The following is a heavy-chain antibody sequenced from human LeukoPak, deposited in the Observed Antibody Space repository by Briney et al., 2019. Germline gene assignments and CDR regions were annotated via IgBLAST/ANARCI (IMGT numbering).Heavy chain of an antibody. V-gene: IGHV3-30*02. CDR3: AKAIERGYSYGYEAPHYGMDV. Sequence: GGSLRLSCAASGFTFSNYAMHWVRQTPDKGLEWVAFIRFDSSKKYYADSVKGRFTISRDNSKNTLYLQMNSLRAEDTAVYYCAKAIERGYSYGYEAPHYGMDVWGQGTTVTVSS. J-gene: IGHJ6*02. CDR1: GFTFSNYA. CDR2: IRFDSSKK. D-gene: IGHD5-18*01.